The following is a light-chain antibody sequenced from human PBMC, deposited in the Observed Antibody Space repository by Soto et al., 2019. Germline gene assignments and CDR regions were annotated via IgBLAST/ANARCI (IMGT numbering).Light chain of an antibody. CDR1: SSDVGGYNY. J-gene: IGLJ1*01. Sequence: QSALTQPASVSGSPGQSITISCTGTSSDVGGYNYVSWYQQHPGKAPKLMIYEVSNRPSGVSNRFSGSKSGNTASLTISGLQAEDEAVYYCSSYTSSSTHYVFGTGTKLTVL. CDR2: EVS. CDR3: SSYTSSSTHYV. V-gene: IGLV2-14*01.